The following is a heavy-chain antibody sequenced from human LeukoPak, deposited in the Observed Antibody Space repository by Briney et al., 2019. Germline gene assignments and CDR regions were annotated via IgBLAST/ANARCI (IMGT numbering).Heavy chain of an antibody. D-gene: IGHD3-22*01. J-gene: IGHJ5*02. Sequence: GGSLRLSCAASGFTFSSYSMNWVRQAPGKGLEWVSSISNDGKYIYYADSVKGRFTISRDNAKNSLYLQMNSLRAEDTAVYYCARTSSSDYYDSSGYYYWDSWFDPWGQGTLVTVSS. V-gene: IGHV3-21*01. CDR3: ARTSSSDYYDSSGYYYWDSWFDP. CDR1: GFTFSSYS. CDR2: ISNDGKYI.